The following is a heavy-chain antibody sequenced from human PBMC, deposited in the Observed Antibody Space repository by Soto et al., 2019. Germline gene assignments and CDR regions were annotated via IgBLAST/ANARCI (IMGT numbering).Heavy chain of an antibody. CDR1: GFTFSSNW. CDR3: ARDSDYDFWSGFAGSADYYYMDV. Sequence: SLRLSCEASGFTFSSNWMSWVRQAPGKGLEWVANIKQDGSEKYYVDSVKGRFTISGDNAKNSLYLQMNSLRAEDTAVYYCARDSDYDFWSGFAGSADYYYMDVWGKGTTVTAP. J-gene: IGHJ6*03. V-gene: IGHV3-7*01. D-gene: IGHD3-3*01. CDR2: IKQDGSEK.